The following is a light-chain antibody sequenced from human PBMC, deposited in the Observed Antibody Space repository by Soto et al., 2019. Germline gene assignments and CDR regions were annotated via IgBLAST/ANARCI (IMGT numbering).Light chain of an antibody. CDR1: SSDVGDYNY. CDR3: SSYTSSSTYV. V-gene: IGLV2-14*01. CDR2: DVS. Sequence: QSLLTQPASVSGSPGQSITISCTGTSSDVGDYNYVSWYQQHPGKAPKLMIFDVSNRPSGVSNRFSGSKSGNTASLTISELQAEDEADYYCSSYTSSSTYVFGTGTKVTVL. J-gene: IGLJ1*01.